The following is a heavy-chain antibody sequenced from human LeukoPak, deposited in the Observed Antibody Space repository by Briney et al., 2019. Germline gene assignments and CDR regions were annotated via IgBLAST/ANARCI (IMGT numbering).Heavy chain of an antibody. CDR1: GFSVSSNY. CDR3: ARVPPRGISIAAAEDY. Sequence: GGSLRLSCAASGFSVSSNYMTWVRQSPGKGLEWVSVIYSGGSTDYADSVKGRFTISRDNAKNSLYLQMNSLRAEDTAVYYCARVPPRGISIAAAEDYWGQGTLVTVSS. CDR2: IYSGGST. V-gene: IGHV3-53*01. J-gene: IGHJ4*02. D-gene: IGHD6-13*01.